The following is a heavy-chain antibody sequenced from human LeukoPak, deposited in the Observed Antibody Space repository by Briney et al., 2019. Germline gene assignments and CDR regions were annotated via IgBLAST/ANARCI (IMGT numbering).Heavy chain of an antibody. J-gene: IGHJ2*01. Sequence: SETLSLTCTVSGGSLSSYYWSWIRQPPGKGLEWIGSIYYSGSTYYNPSLKSRVTISVDTSKNQFSLKLSSVTAADTAVYYCARQDTAMVRGIHWYFDLWGRGTLVTVSS. V-gene: IGHV4-59*05. CDR3: ARQDTAMVRGIHWYFDL. D-gene: IGHD5-18*01. CDR1: GGSLSSYY. CDR2: IYYSGST.